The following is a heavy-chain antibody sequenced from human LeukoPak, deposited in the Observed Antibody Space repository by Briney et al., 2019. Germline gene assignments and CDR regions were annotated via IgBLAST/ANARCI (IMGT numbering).Heavy chain of an antibody. CDR1: GETFSGYY. J-gene: IGHJ5*02. Sequence: PSETLSLTCAVYGETFSGYYWTWIRQPPGQGLEWIGQIHHSGRTSYNPSLQSRVTISADTSKPQFSLKLSSVTDAATADYYCARGLRSIVPAAMRFDPWGQGTLVTVSS. V-gene: IGHV4-34*01. D-gene: IGHD2-2*01. CDR2: IHHSGRT. CDR3: ARGLRSIVPAAMRFDP.